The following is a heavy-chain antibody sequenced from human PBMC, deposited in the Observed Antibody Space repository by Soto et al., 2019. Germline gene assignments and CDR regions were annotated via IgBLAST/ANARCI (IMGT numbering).Heavy chain of an antibody. D-gene: IGHD6-19*01. V-gene: IGHV3-30-3*01. CDR1: GFTFSSYA. Sequence: GSLRLSCAASGFTFSSYAMHWVRQAPGKGLEWVAVISYDGSNKYYADSVKGRFTISRDNSKNTLYLQMNSLRAEDTAVYYCARESSGWCDYWGQGTLVTVSS. J-gene: IGHJ4*02. CDR2: ISYDGSNK. CDR3: ARESSGWCDY.